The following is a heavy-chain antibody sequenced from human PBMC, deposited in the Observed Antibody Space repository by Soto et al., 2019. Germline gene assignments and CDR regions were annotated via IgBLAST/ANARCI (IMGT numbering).Heavy chain of an antibody. Sequence: VQLLESGGGLVQPGGSLRLSCAASGFTFSSYVMSWVRQAPGKGLEWVSAISGTADATYYADSVKGRFTISRDNSKNTLYLQMTSLRAEDTAVYYCAKPGPPLVYYFDYWGQGALVTVSS. CDR3: AKPGPPLVYYFDY. D-gene: IGHD2-8*02. J-gene: IGHJ4*02. CDR2: ISGTADAT. CDR1: GFTFSSYV. V-gene: IGHV3-23*01.